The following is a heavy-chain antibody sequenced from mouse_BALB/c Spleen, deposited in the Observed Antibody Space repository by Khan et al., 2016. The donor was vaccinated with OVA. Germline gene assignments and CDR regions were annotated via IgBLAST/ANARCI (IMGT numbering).Heavy chain of an antibody. CDR3: ARHAFSYCGTAMDY. Sequence: QVQLKESGPGLVAPSQSLSITCTISGFSLTSYGVHWVRQPPGKGLEWLVMIWSDGSTTYNSALKSRLSISKDNSKSQVFLKMNSLQTEDTAIYYCARHAFSYCGTAMDYWGQGTSVTVSS. CDR2: IWSDGST. D-gene: IGHD1-1*01. V-gene: IGHV2-6-1*01. CDR1: GFSLTSYG. J-gene: IGHJ4*01.